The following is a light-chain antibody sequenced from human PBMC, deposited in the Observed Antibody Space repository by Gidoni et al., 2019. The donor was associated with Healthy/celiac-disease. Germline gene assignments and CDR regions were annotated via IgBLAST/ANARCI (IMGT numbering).Light chain of an antibody. Sequence: QSVLTQPPSASGTPGQRVTISCSGSSSNIGRNTVNWYQQLPGTAPNLLISSNNQRPSGVPDRFSGSKSGTSASLAISGLQSEDEADYYCAAWDDSLNGFWVFGGGTKLTVL. CDR3: AAWDDSLNGFWV. CDR1: SSNIGRNT. V-gene: IGLV1-44*01. CDR2: SNN. J-gene: IGLJ3*02.